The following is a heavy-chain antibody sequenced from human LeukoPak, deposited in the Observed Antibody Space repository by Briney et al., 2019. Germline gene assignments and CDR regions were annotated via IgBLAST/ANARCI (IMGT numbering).Heavy chain of an antibody. CDR1: GFTFGTYA. CDR2: ILSDGSIQ. J-gene: IGHJ4*02. V-gene: IGHV3-30*04. D-gene: IGHD1-26*01. Sequence: PGGSLRLSCAASGFTFGTYAMHWVRQAPGKGLEWVAVILSDGSIQNTADSVRGRFIISRDNSKNSLFLQMNRLRTEDTAVYYCARGAILGGYSLIDDWGQGTLVTASS. CDR3: ARGAILGGYSLIDD.